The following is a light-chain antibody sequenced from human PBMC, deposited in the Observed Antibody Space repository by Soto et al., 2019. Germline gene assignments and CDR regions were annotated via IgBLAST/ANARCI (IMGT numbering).Light chain of an antibody. CDR3: GTWDSSLSAGV. V-gene: IGLV1-51*01. CDR2: DNN. CDR1: SSNIGNHY. Sequence: QSVLTQPPSVSAAPGQKVTISCSGSSSNIGNHYVSWYQQLPGTAPKLLIYDNNKRPSGIPDRFSGSKSGTSATLGITGLQTGDEADFYSGTWDSSLSAGVFGGGTKLTVL. J-gene: IGLJ3*02.